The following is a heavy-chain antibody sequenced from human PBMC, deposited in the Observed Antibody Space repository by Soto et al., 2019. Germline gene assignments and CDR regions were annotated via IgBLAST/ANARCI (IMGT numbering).Heavy chain of an antibody. D-gene: IGHD3-3*01. J-gene: IGHJ1*01. CDR2: IYYRGST. CDR3: ASSSVRTIFGVVIPPV. CDR1: GGSISSYY. Sequence: PSETLSLTCTVSGGSISSYYWSWIRQPPGKGLEWIGYIYYRGSTNYNPSLKSRVTISVDTSKNQFSLKLSSVTAADTAVYYCASSSVRTIFGVVIPPVWGQGTLVTVS. V-gene: IGHV4-59*01.